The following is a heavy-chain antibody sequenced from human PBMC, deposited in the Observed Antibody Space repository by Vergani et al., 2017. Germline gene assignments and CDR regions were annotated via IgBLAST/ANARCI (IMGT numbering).Heavy chain of an antibody. D-gene: IGHD3-22*01. CDR1: GYTFTSYG. CDR3: AGDWIHSYGQGGYYDSSGD. V-gene: IGHV1-18*01. Sequence: QVQLVQSGAEVKKPGASVKVSCKASGYTFTSYGISWVRQAPGQGLEWMGWISAYNGNTNYAQKLQGRVTMTTDTSTSTAYMELRSLRSDDTAVYYCAGDWIHSYGQGGYYDSSGDWGQGTLVTVSS. J-gene: IGHJ4*02. CDR2: ISAYNGNT.